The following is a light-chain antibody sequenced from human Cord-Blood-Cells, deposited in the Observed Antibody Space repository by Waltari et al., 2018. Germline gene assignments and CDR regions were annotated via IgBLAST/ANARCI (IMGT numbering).Light chain of an antibody. V-gene: IGKV1-8*01. Sequence: AIRMTQSPSSFSASTGDRVPITCRASQGISSYLAWYPQKPGKAPKLLIYAASTLQSGVPSRFGGSGSGTDFTLTISCLQSEDFATYYCQQYYSYPRTFGQGTKVESK. CDR1: QGISSY. CDR2: AAS. J-gene: IGKJ1*01. CDR3: QQYYSYPRT.